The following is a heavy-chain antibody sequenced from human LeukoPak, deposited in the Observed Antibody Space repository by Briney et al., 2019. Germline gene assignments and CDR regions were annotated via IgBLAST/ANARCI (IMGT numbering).Heavy chain of an antibody. CDR1: GFNFDTYS. CDR3: ARDGEDSSGWYGGWYLDH. D-gene: IGHD6-19*01. J-gene: IGHJ4*02. CDR2: INSRSNTI. V-gene: IGHV3-48*01. Sequence: GGSLRLSCAASGFNFDTYSLNWVRQAPGGGLEWLSYINSRSNTIQYADSVKGRFSISRDNAKNSLYLQMNSLRVEDTAVYYCARDGEDSSGWYGGWYLDHWGQGILVTVSS.